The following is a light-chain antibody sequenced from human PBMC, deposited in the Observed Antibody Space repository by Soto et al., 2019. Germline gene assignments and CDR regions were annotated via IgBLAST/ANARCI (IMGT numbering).Light chain of an antibody. Sequence: QSVLTQPPSVSAAPRQTVTISCSGSTSNIGENYVSWYQQVPGTAPKLLIYDNDKRPSGIPDRFSGSKSGTSATLAITGLQTGYEADYYCGAWDSSLSSVVFGGGTKLTVL. J-gene: IGLJ2*01. CDR1: TSNIGENY. CDR3: GAWDSSLSSVV. V-gene: IGLV1-51*01. CDR2: DND.